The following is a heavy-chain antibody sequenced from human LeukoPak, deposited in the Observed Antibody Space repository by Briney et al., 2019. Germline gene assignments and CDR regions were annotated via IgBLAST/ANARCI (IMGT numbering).Heavy chain of an antibody. CDR2: ISSSSSTI. Sequence: GSLRLSCAASGFTFSSYSINWVRQPPGKGLEWVSYISSSSSTIYYADSVKGRFTISRDNAKNSLYLQMNSLRAEDTAVYYCASERDSSGWYVVYWGQGTLVTVSS. CDR3: ASERDSSGWYVVY. J-gene: IGHJ4*02. CDR1: GFTFSSYS. D-gene: IGHD6-19*01. V-gene: IGHV3-48*01.